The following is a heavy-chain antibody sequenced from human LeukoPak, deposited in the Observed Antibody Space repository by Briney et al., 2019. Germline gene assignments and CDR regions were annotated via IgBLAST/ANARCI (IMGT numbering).Heavy chain of an antibody. V-gene: IGHV3-64D*06. CDR3: VRGTGY. CDR2: ISSNGDNT. CDR1: GFTFSNAW. J-gene: IGHJ4*02. Sequence: GGSLRLSCAASGFTFSNAWMSWVRQAPGKGLEYVSAISSNGDNTYYADSVKGRFTISRDSSKNTLYLQMSSLRADDTAVYYCVRGTGYWGQGTLVTVSS.